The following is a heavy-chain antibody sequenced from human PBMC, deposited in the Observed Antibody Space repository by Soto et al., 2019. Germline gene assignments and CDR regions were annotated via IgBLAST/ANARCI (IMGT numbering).Heavy chain of an antibody. CDR3: ARDRVVKDDYYGMEV. V-gene: IGHV3-53*01. Sequence: EVQLVESGGGLIQPGGSLRLSWEASGFTVRSNYLSWFRQAPGRWLEWVSVIYSGGSTYYADSVKGRFTISRDNSKNALYIQMNSMRAEDKAVYYCARDRVVKDDYYGMEVWGQGTTVTVSS. J-gene: IGHJ6*02. CDR1: GFTVRSNY. D-gene: IGHD3-22*01. CDR2: IYSGGST.